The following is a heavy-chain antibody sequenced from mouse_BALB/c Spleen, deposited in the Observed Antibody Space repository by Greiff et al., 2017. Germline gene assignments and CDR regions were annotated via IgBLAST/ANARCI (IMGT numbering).Heavy chain of an antibody. V-gene: IGHV10-1*02. J-gene: IGHJ4*01. CDR3: VRRAMDY. CDR2: IRSKSNNYAT. CDR1: GFTFNTYA. Sequence: EVKAVESGGGLVQPKGSLKLSCAASGFTFNTYAMNWVRQAPGKGLEWVARIRSKSNNYATYYADSVKDRFTISRDDSQSMLYLQMNNLKTEDTAMYYCVRRAMDYWGQGTSVTVSS.